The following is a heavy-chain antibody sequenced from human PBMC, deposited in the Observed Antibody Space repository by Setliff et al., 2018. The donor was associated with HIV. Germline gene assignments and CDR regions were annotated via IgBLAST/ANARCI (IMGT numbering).Heavy chain of an antibody. V-gene: IGHV4-38-2*01. D-gene: IGHD3-22*01. J-gene: IGHJ5*02. Sequence: SETLSLTCGVSGYSIGSGYYWGWIRQPPGKGLEWIGSIYHSGSTYYNPSLKSRVTISVDTSKNQFSLKLSSVTAADTAVYYCARIYDSSGYYRAPIGWFDPWGQGTLVTVSS. CDR1: GYSIGSGYY. CDR3: ARIYDSSGYYRAPIGWFDP. CDR2: IYHSGST.